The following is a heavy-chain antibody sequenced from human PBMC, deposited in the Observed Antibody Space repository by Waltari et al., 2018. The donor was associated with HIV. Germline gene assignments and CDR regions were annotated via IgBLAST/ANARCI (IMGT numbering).Heavy chain of an antibody. CDR2: INHSGST. CDR3: ARAGAKQLVPPIDY. D-gene: IGHD6-6*01. V-gene: IGHV4-34*01. Sequence: QVQLQQWGAGLLKPSETLSLTCAVYGGSFSGYYWSWIRQPPGKGLEWIGEINHSGSTNYNPSLKSRVTISVDTSKNQFSLKLSSVTAADTAVYYCARAGAKQLVPPIDYWGQGTLVTVSS. J-gene: IGHJ4*02. CDR1: GGSFSGYY.